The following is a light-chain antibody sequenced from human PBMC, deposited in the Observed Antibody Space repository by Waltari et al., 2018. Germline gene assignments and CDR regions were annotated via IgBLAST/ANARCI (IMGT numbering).Light chain of an antibody. CDR3: QHRTNWPQT. V-gene: IGKV3-11*01. J-gene: IGKJ2*01. Sequence: EIVLTQSPPTLSLSPGERATLSRRASQSVSSYLAWYQQKPGQAPRLLIYDTSSRATGIPARFSGSGSGTDFTLTISSLEPEDFAVYYCQHRTNWPQTFGPGTKLEI. CDR2: DTS. CDR1: QSVSSY.